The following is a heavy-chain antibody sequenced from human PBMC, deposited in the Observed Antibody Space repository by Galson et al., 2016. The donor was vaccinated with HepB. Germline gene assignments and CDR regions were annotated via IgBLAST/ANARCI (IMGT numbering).Heavy chain of an antibody. CDR2: ISGSGGSK. V-gene: IGHV3-23*01. Sequence: SLRLCCAASGFTFRSFAMSWVRQAPGKGLEWVSGISGSGGSKSYADSVKGRITISRDNSKNTLYLKMNSLRVEDTAVYYCAKAHYDILTGYWPYFYYWGQGTLVTLSS. CDR1: GFTFRSFA. D-gene: IGHD3-9*01. J-gene: IGHJ4*02. CDR3: AKAHYDILTGYWPYFYY.